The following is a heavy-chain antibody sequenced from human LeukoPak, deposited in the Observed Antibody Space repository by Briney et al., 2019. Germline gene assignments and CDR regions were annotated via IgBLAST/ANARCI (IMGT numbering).Heavy chain of an antibody. CDR2: LFDNGTI. Sequence: PSETLSLTCTVSGGSISSSNYFWGWIRQPPGKGLEWIGTLFDNGTIYYGQSFKSRVSISVDTSKNQFSLNLRSLAAADTAVYYCAYSVSYDLFKFWGQGALVTVSS. J-gene: IGHJ4*02. CDR1: GGSISSSNYF. CDR3: AYSVSYDLFKF. D-gene: IGHD1-26*01. V-gene: IGHV4-39*01.